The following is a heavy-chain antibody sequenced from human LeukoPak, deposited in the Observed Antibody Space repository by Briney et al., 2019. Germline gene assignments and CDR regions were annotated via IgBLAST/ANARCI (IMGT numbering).Heavy chain of an antibody. CDR1: GFTFSSYA. J-gene: IGHJ4*02. D-gene: IGHD6-19*01. CDR3: ARVSIAVAGTPLDY. V-gene: IGHV3-30-3*01. Sequence: GGSLRLSCAASGFTFSSYAMHWVRQAPGKGLEWVAVISYDGSNKYYADSVKGRFTISRDNSKNTLYLQMNSLRAEDTAVYYCARVSIAVAGTPLDYWGQGTLVTVSS. CDR2: ISYDGSNK.